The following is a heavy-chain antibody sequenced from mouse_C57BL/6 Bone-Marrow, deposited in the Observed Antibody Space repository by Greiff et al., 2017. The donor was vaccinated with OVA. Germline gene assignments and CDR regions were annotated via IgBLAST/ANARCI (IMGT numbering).Heavy chain of an antibody. CDR3: ARGTLLLRYYWYFEV. V-gene: IGHV1-80*01. D-gene: IGHD1-1*01. J-gene: IGHJ1*03. CDR1: GYAFSRYW. Sequence: VQLQQSGAELVKPGTSVKISCKASGYAFSRYWLNWVKQRPGKGLEWIGQIYPGDGDTNYNGKFKGKATLTADKSSSTAYMQLSSLTSEDSAVYFCARGTLLLRYYWYFEVWGTGTTVTVSS. CDR2: IYPGDGDT.